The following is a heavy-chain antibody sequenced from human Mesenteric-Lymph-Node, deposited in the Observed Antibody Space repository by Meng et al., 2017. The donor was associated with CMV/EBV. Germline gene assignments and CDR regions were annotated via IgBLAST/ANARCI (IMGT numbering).Heavy chain of an antibody. J-gene: IGHJ4*02. V-gene: IGHV3-23*03. Sequence: GESLKISCAASGFTFSDYAMSWVRQAPGKGLEWVSVIYSGATSTDYRDSVKGRFTISRDTSKDTLYLHMNDLRAEDTAVYYCARLEEMATFYWGQETLVTVSS. CDR2: IYSGATST. CDR1: GFTFSDYA. CDR3: ARLEEMATFY. D-gene: IGHD5-24*01.